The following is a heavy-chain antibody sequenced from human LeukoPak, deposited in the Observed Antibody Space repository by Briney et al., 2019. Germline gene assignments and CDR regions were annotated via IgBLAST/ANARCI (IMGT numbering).Heavy chain of an antibody. J-gene: IGHJ4*02. CDR1: GGSFSGYY. CDR2: IYYSGST. Sequence: SETLSLTCAVYGGSFSGYYWSWIRQPPGKGLEWIGYIYYSGSTNYNPSLKSRVTISVDTSKNQFSLKLSSVTAADTAVYYCARTPSLLYSSGWYWVDYWGQGTLVTVSS. D-gene: IGHD6-19*01. V-gene: IGHV4-59*01. CDR3: ARTPSLLYSSGWYWVDY.